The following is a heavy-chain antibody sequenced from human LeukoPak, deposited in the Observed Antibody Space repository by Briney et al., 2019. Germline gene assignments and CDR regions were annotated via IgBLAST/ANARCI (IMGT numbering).Heavy chain of an antibody. CDR2: ISGSGGST. CDR3: AKVYSSGWSNSYYFDY. V-gene: IGHV3-23*01. CDR1: GFTFSSYA. Sequence: PGGSLRLSCAASGFTFSSYAMSWVRQAPGKGLEWVSAISGSGGSTYYADSVKGRFTTSRDNSKNTLYLQMNSLRAEDTAVYYCAKVYSSGWSNSYYFDYWGQGTLVTVSS. D-gene: IGHD6-19*01. J-gene: IGHJ4*02.